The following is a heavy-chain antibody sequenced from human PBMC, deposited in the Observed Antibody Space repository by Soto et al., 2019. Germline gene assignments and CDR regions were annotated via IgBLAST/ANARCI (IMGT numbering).Heavy chain of an antibody. CDR2: IKSKTDGGTT. J-gene: IGHJ4*02. Sequence: GGSLRLSCAASGFTFSNAWMSWVRQAPGKGLEWVGRIKSKTDGGTTDYAAPVKGRFTISRDDSKNTLYLQMNSLKTEDTAVYYCTTPKSLGIYAGSGYCCWGQGTLVTVSS. CDR1: GFTFSNAW. V-gene: IGHV3-15*01. D-gene: IGHD3-3*01. CDR3: TTPKSLGIYAGSGYCC.